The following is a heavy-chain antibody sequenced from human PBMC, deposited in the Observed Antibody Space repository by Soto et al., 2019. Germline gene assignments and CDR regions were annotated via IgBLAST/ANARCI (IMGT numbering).Heavy chain of an antibody. V-gene: IGHV4-31*03. Sequence: QVQLQESGPGLVKPSQTVSVTCTVSGGSISSGGYYWSWIRQHPGKGLEWIGYIYYSGSTYYNPSLKSRVTISVDTSKNQFSLKLSSVSAADTAVYYCARYRGGDYVFDYWGQGTLVTVSS. CDR1: GGSISSGGYY. CDR2: IYYSGST. D-gene: IGHD4-17*01. CDR3: ARYRGGDYVFDY. J-gene: IGHJ4*02.